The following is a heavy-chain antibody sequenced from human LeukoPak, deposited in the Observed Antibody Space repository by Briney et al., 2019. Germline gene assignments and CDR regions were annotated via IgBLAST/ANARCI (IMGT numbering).Heavy chain of an antibody. J-gene: IGHJ4*02. CDR3: ARGSHDCSSASCYNY. CDR1: GYTFASFD. V-gene: IGHV1-8*01. CDR2: MNPNSGNT. D-gene: IGHD2-2*02. Sequence: ASVKVSCKASGYTFASFDINWVRQAPGQGLEWMGWMNPNSGNTGFAQKFQGRVTMTRSTSISTAYMELSSLRSEDTAIYYCARGSHDCSSASCYNYWGQGTLVTVSS.